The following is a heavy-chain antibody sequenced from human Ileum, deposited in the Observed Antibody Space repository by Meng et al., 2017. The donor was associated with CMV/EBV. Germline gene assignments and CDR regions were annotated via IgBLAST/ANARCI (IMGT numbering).Heavy chain of an antibody. D-gene: IGHD6-13*01. V-gene: IGHV4-59*01. Sequence: ETLSLTCTVSGGSISSYYWSWIWQPPGKGLEWIGYIYYSGSTNYNPSLKSRVTISVDTSKNQFSLKLSSVTAADTAVYYCARRSSSPGGYGMDVWGQGTTVTVSS. CDR3: ARRSSSPGGYGMDV. CDR2: IYYSGST. CDR1: GGSISSYY. J-gene: IGHJ6*02.